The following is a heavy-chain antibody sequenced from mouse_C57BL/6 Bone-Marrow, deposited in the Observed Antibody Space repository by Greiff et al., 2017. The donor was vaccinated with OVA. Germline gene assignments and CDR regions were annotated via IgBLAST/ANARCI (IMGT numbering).Heavy chain of an antibody. CDR2: ISSGGSYT. J-gene: IGHJ2*01. CDR1: GFTFSSYG. Sequence: DVQLVESGGDLVKPGGSLKLSCAASGFTFSSYGMSWVRQTPDKRLEWVATISSGGSYTYYPDSVKGRFTISRDNAKNTLYLQMSSLKSEDTAMYYCARGVDYWGQGTTLTVSS. V-gene: IGHV5-6*01. CDR3: ARGVDY.